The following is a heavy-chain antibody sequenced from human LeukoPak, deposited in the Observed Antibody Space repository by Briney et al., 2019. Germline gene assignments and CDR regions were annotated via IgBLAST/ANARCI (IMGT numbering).Heavy chain of an antibody. CDR2: ISGSGSST. J-gene: IGHJ4*02. V-gene: IGHV3-23*01. CDR3: AKAISCSDGTCSFFDY. Sequence: PGGSLRLSCAASGFTFSSYAMSWVRQAPGQGLEWVSAISGSGSSTYYADSVKGRFTISRDNSKNTLYLQVNSLRAEGTAVFYCAKAISCSDGTCSFFDYWGQGALVTVSS. CDR1: GFTFSSYA. D-gene: IGHD2-15*01.